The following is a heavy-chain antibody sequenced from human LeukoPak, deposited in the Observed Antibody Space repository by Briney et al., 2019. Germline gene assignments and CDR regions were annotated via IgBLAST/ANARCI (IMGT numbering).Heavy chain of an antibody. Sequence: SETLSLTCTVSGGSISSSSYYWGWIRQPPGKGLEWIGSIYYSGSTYYNPSLKSRVTISVDTFKNQFSLKLSSVTAADTAVYYCARADIVVVVGFDYWGQGTLVTVSS. V-gene: IGHV4-39*07. D-gene: IGHD2-15*01. CDR3: ARADIVVVVGFDY. CDR2: IYYSGST. J-gene: IGHJ4*02. CDR1: GGSISSSSYY.